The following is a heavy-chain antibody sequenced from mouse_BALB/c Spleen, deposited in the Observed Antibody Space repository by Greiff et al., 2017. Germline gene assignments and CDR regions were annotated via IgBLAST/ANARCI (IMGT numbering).Heavy chain of an antibody. J-gene: IGHJ2*01. V-gene: IGHV5-6-3*01. Sequence: DVQLVESGGGLVQPGGSLKLSCAASGFTFSSYGMSWVRQTPDKRLELVATINSNGGSTYYPDSVKGRFTISRDNAKNTLYLQMSSLKSEDTAMYYCARDGVTTAFFDYWGQGTTLTVSS. D-gene: IGHD1-2*01. CDR3: ARDGVTTAFFDY. CDR1: GFTFSSYG. CDR2: INSNGGST.